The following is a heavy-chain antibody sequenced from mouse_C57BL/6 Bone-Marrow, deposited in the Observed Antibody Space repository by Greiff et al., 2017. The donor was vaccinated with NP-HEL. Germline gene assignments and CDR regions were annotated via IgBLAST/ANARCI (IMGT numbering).Heavy chain of an antibody. J-gene: IGHJ2*01. CDR3: ARGGSGYWGDD. CDR2: IYPGDGDT. CDR1: GYAFSSYW. Sequence: VQLQQSGAELVKPGASVKISCKASGYAFSSYWMNWVKQRPGQGLEWIGQIYPGDGDTNYNGKFKGKATLTADKSSSTAYMQLSSLTSEDSAVYFCARGGSGYWGDDWGQGTTLTVSS. V-gene: IGHV1-80*01. D-gene: IGHD3-2*02.